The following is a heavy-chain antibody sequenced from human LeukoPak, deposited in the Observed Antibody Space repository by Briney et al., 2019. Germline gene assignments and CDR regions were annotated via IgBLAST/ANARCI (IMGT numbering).Heavy chain of an antibody. Sequence: SETLSLTCTVSSGSISSYYWSWIRQPPGKGLEWIGYIYYSGSTNYNPSLKSRVTISVDTSKNQFSLKLSSVTAADTAVYYCARAYCSSTSCYWNWFDPWGQGTLVTVSS. CDR1: SGSISSYY. CDR2: IYYSGST. J-gene: IGHJ5*02. V-gene: IGHV4-59*01. CDR3: ARAYCSSTSCYWNWFDP. D-gene: IGHD2-2*01.